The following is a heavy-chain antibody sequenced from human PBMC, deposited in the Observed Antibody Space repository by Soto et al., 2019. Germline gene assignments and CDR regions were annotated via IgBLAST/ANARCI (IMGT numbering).Heavy chain of an antibody. J-gene: IGHJ4*02. CDR3: AKDNDYGDYNYFDY. D-gene: IGHD4-17*01. CDR1: GFTFDDYA. Sequence: PGGSLRLSCAASGFTFDDYAMHWVRQAPGKGLEWVSGISWNSGSIGYADSVKGRFTISRDNAKNSLYLQMNSLRAEDTALYYCAKDNDYGDYNYFDYWGPGTLVTVSS. CDR2: ISWNSGSI. V-gene: IGHV3-9*01.